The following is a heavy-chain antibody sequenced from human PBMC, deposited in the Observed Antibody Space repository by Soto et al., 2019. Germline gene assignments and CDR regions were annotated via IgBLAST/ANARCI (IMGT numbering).Heavy chain of an antibody. CDR2: ISYDGTYK. J-gene: IGHJ4*02. D-gene: IGHD2-15*01. Sequence: QVQLVESGGGVVQPGESLRLSCAASGFTFSSYAMHWVRQTPGKGLEWVAAISYDGTYKYHVDSVKGRLTISRDNSKNTLYLQMNSLRPEDTAVYYCARQGGSMGVCYFDYWGQGSLVTVSS. V-gene: IGHV3-30*03. CDR3: ARQGGSMGVCYFDY. CDR1: GFTFSSYA.